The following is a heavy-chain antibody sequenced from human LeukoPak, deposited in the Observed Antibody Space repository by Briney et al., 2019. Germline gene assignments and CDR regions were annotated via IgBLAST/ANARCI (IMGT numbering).Heavy chain of an antibody. D-gene: IGHD2-2*01. V-gene: IGHV3-21*01. CDR2: ISSTSTYI. Sequence: PGGSLRLSCAASGFTFDDYGMSWVRQAPGRGLEWVSSISSTSTYIYYADSVKGRFTISRDNAKNSLYLQMNSLRVEDTAVYYCARDSAAVMPHFDFWGQGTLVTVSS. CDR1: GFTFDDYG. CDR3: ARDSAAVMPHFDF. J-gene: IGHJ4*02.